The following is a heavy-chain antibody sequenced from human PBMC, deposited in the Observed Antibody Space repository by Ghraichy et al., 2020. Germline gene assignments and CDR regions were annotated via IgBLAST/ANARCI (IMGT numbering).Heavy chain of an antibody. V-gene: IGHV3-23*01. J-gene: IGHJ4*02. CDR2: IVGSGRST. CDR1: GFAFSGYA. Sequence: GGSLRLSCVASGFAFSGYAMSWVRQTPGKGLEWVSTIVGSGRSTYYADAVKGRFTVSRDNSKNTFYLQMRSLRAEDTAVYYCARDIGGIFDSSGYLLGGLGEFDYWGQGILVTASS. CDR3: ARDIGGIFDSSGYLLGGLGEFDY. D-gene: IGHD3-22*01.